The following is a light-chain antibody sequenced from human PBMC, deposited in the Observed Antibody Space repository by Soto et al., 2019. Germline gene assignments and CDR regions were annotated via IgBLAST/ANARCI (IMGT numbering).Light chain of an antibody. CDR2: GAS. J-gene: IGKJ1*01. CDR3: QQYNNWPPDRT. Sequence: EIVMTQSPATLSVSPGERATLSCRASQSVGSNLAGYQQKTGQAPRLLIYGASTRATGIPARFSGSGSGTEFTLTISSLQSEDFAIYFCQQYNNWPPDRTFGQGTKVEIK. CDR1: QSVGSN. V-gene: IGKV3-15*01.